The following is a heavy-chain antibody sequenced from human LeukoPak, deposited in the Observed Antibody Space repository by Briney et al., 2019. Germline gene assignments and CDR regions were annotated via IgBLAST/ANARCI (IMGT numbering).Heavy chain of an antibody. D-gene: IGHD3-22*01. J-gene: IGHJ4*02. Sequence: GRSLRLSCAASGFTFDDYAMHWVRQAPGKGLEWVSGISWNSGSIGYADSVKGRFTISRDNAKNSLYLQMNSLRAEDTAVYYCARGLSYYYDSSGRIFDYWGQGTLVTVSS. CDR1: GFTFDDYA. CDR2: ISWNSGSI. V-gene: IGHV3-9*01. CDR3: ARGLSYYYDSSGRIFDY.